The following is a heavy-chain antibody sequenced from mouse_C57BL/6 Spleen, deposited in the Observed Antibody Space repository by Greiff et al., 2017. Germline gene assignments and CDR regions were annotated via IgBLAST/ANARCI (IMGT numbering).Heavy chain of an antibody. V-gene: IGHV1-64*01. CDR2: IHPNSGST. J-gene: IGHJ2*01. CDR3: ARSGDGYDLVYFDY. CDR1: GYTFTSYW. Sequence: QVQLQQPGAELVKPGASVKLSCKASGYTFTSYWMHWVKQRPGQGLEWIGMIHPNSGSTNYNEKFKSKATLTVDKSSSTAYMQLSSLTSEDSAVYYCARSGDGYDLVYFDYWGQGTTLTVSS. D-gene: IGHD2-2*01.